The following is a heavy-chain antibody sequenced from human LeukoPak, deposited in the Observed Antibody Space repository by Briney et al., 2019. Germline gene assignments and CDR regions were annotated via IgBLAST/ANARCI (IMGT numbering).Heavy chain of an antibody. CDR2: VYATGST. J-gene: IGHJ4*02. CDR1: GDFFKNYW. D-gene: IGHD3-10*01. CDR3: ARQGFTVRYYFLHY. V-gene: IGHV4-4*07. Sequence: SETLSLTCDVSGDFFKNYWWGWVRQPPGKGLEWIGRVYATGSTRFNPSLKSRLTMSMDTSTNQLSLKLTSVTAADTAVYFCARQGFTVRYYFLHYWRQGTLVAVSS.